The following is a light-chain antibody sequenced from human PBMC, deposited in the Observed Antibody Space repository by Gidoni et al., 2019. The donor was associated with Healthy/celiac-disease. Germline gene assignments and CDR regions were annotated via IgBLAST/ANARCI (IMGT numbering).Light chain of an antibody. Sequence: QPALTQPASVSGSPGQSITISCTGTSSDVGCYNYVSWYQQHPGKAPKLMIYEVSNRPSGVSNRFSGSKSGNTASLTISGLQAEDEADYYCSSYTSSRTWVFGGGTKLTVL. CDR1: SSDVGCYNY. CDR2: EVS. J-gene: IGLJ3*02. V-gene: IGLV2-14*01. CDR3: SSYTSSRTWV.